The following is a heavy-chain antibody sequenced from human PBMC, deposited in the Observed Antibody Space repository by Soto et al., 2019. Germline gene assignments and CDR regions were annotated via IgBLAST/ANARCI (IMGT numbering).Heavy chain of an antibody. Sequence: PSETLSLTCTVSGSSISSGSYYWSWIRQHPGKGLEWIEYIYHSGSTYYNPSLKSRATISLDTSKNQFSLKLSSVTAADTAVYYCARDYMAVVDWGQGTLVTVSS. J-gene: IGHJ4*02. CDR2: IYHSGST. V-gene: IGHV4-31*03. CDR3: ARDYMAVVD. CDR1: GSSISSGSYY. D-gene: IGHD2-15*01.